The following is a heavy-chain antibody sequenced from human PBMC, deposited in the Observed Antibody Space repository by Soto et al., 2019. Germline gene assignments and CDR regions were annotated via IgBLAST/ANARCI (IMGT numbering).Heavy chain of an antibody. J-gene: IGHJ3*01. CDR1: GYTFNRYG. D-gene: IGHD6-6*01. CDR3: ARAGSIDDAFDV. V-gene: IGHV1-18*01. CDR2: ISSYNHKT. Sequence: ASVKVSCKASGYTFNRYGVSWVRQAPGQGLEWMGWISSYNHKTNHTQKFQGRFTRSTDTSTSTVYMELRSLRSDDTAVYYCARAGSIDDAFDVWGQGTMVTVSS.